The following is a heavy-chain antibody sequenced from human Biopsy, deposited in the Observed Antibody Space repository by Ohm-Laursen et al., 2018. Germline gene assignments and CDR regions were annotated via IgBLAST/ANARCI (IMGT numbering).Heavy chain of an antibody. V-gene: IGHV1-24*01. J-gene: IGHJ4*02. CDR1: EYTLTELS. CDR3: AADINAWNVNY. CDR2: FAPENGKT. Sequence: ASVKVSCKVSEYTLTELSMHWVRQAPGRGLEWMGGFAPENGKTIYAQKFQGRVTMTEDTSTDTAYMELSSLRSEDTAVYYYAADINAWNVNYWGQGTQVTVSS. D-gene: IGHD1-1*01.